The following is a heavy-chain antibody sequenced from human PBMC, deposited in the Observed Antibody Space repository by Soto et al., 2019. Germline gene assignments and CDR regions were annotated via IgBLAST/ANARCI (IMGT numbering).Heavy chain of an antibody. CDR1: GGSISSSSYY. CDR2: IYYSGST. D-gene: IGHD6-13*01. CDR3: ARHAGSSEYTALDV. V-gene: IGHV4-39*01. Sequence: SETLSLTCTVSGGSISSSSYYWGWIRQPPGKGLEWIGSIYYSGSTYYNPSLKSRVTISVDASKNQFSLKLSSVTAADTAVYYCARHAGSSEYTALDVWGKGTTVTVSS. J-gene: IGHJ6*04.